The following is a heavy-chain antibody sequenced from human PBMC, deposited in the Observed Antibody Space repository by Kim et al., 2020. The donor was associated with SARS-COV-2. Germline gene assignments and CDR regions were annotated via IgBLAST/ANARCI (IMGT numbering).Heavy chain of an antibody. Sequence: GGSLRLSCAASGFTFDDYAMHWVRQAPGKGLEWVSLISGDGGSTYYADSVKGRFTISRDNSKNSLYLQMNSLRTEDTALYYCAKDTSQGSSSWALYYYYYGMDVWGQGTTVTVSS. CDR3: AKDTSQGSSSWALYYYYYGMDV. J-gene: IGHJ6*02. D-gene: IGHD2-2*01. CDR1: GFTFDDYA. CDR2: ISGDGGST. V-gene: IGHV3-43*02.